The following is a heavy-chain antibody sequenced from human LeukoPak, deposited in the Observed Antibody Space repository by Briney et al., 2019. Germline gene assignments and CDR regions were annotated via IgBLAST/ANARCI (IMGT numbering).Heavy chain of an antibody. CDR2: ISSSGSSI. J-gene: IGHJ4*02. CDR1: GFTFSSYE. CDR3: ARGRGYYGSSGYYYGGDY. V-gene: IGHV3-48*03. D-gene: IGHD3-22*01. Sequence: GGSLRLSCAASGFTFSSYEMNSVRQAPGKGLEWVSYISSSGSSIYYADSVKGRFTISRDNAKNSLYLQIISLRTEDTAVYYCARGRGYYGSSGYYYGGDYWGQGTLVTVSS.